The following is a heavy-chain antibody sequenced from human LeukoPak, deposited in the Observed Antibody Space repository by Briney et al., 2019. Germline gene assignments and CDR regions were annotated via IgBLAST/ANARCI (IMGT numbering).Heavy chain of an antibody. V-gene: IGHV4-39*07. D-gene: IGHD3-16*01. CDR1: GGSISSSSYY. J-gene: IGHJ5*02. Sequence: SETLSLTCTVSGGSISSSSYYWGWIRQPPGKGLEWIGSIYYSGDTYYNPSLKSRRVTISVDTSKNQFSLRLSSVTAADTAIYYCASNGRFLRFDPWGQGTLVTVSS. CDR3: ASNGRFLRFDP. CDR2: IYYSGDT.